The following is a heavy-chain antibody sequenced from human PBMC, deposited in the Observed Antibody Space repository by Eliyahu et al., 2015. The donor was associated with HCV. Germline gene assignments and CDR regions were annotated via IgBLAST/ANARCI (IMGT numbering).Heavy chain of an antibody. V-gene: IGHV4-39*01. Sequence: QVQLQESGPGLVKPSETLSLTCTVSGGSVSSSNYHWGWIRQPPGKGLEWIGSIYYSENTYYSPSLKSRITMSVDTSKNQFSLNLSSVTAADTAVYYCARHYGGRSLTFFDYWGQGTLVIVSS. J-gene: IGHJ4*02. CDR3: ARHYGGRSLTFFDY. D-gene: IGHD4-23*01. CDR1: GGSVSSSNYH. CDR2: IYYSENT.